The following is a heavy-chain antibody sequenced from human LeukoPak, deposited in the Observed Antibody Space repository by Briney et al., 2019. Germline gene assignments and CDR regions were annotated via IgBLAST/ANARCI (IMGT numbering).Heavy chain of an antibody. CDR3: ARDRGGSYYGFDY. J-gene: IGHJ4*02. CDR2: ISHGGIT. CDR1: GGSISSNTYY. Sequence: SQTLSLTCTVSGGSISSNTYYWAWVRQPPGKGLEWIGTISHGGITSYNPSLKSRITFSRDTSKNQFSLTLSSVTVADTAVYFCARDRGGSYYGFDYWGQGTLVTVSS. V-gene: IGHV4-39*07. D-gene: IGHD1-26*01.